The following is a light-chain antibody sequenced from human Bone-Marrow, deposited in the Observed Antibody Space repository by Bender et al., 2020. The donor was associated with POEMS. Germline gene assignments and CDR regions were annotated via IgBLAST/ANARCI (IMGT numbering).Light chain of an antibody. CDR2: DVN. Sequence: QSALTQTRSLSGSPGQSVTISCTGISSDVGDYTSVSWYQQHPGKAPKLLIYDVNKRPSGVPDRFSGSKSGNTASLTISGLQTDDEADYYCCSYAGSYTWVFGGGTKVTVL. CDR3: CSYAGSYTWV. CDR1: SSDVGDYTS. J-gene: IGLJ3*02. V-gene: IGLV2-11*01.